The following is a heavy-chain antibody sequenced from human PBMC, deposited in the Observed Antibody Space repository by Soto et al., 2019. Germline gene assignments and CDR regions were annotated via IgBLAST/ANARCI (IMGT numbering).Heavy chain of an antibody. D-gene: IGHD1-26*01. CDR1: GFTFSSYG. CDR2: IWYDGSNK. V-gene: IGHV3-33*01. J-gene: IGHJ5*02. CDR3: ARDGVGKWELKTLYTWFDP. Sequence: QVQLVESGGGVVQPGRSLRLSCAASGFTFSSYGMHWVRQAPGKGLEWVAVIWYDGSNKYYADSVKGRFTISRDNSKNTMYLQMNSLRAEDTAVYYSARDGVGKWELKTLYTWFDPWGQGTLVTVSS.